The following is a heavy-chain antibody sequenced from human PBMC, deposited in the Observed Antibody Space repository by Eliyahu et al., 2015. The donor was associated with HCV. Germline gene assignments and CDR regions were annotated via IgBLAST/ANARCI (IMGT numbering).Heavy chain of an antibody. CDR3: ARDRAVLLWFGDPPIQGATHNYYYYGMDV. J-gene: IGHJ6*02. CDR2: ISSSSSYI. Sequence: EVQLVESGGGLVKPGGSLRLSCAASGFTFSSYSMNWVRQAPGKGREWVSSISSSSSYIYYADSVKGRFTISRDNAKNSLYLQMNSLRAEDTAVYYCARDRAVLLWFGDPPIQGATHNYYYYGMDVWGQGTTVTVSS. D-gene: IGHD3-10*01. CDR1: GFTFSSYS. V-gene: IGHV3-21*01.